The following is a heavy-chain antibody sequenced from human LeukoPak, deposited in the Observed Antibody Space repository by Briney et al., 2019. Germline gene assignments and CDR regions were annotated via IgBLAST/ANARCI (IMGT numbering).Heavy chain of an antibody. CDR3: ASSYGDYSKGPVAFDI. D-gene: IGHD4-17*01. CDR1: GGSISSSSYY. Sequence: SETLSLTCTASGGSISSSSYYWGWIRQPPGKGLEWIGSIYYSGSTYYNPSLKSRVTISVDTSKNQFSLKLSSVTAADTAVYYCASSYGDYSKGPVAFDIWGQGTMVTVSS. J-gene: IGHJ3*02. CDR2: IYYSGST. V-gene: IGHV4-39*01.